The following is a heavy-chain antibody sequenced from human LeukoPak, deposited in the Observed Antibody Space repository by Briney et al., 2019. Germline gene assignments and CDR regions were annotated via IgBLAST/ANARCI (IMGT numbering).Heavy chain of an antibody. J-gene: IGHJ5*02. Sequence: PGRSLRLSCAASGFTFDDYAMHWVRQAPGRGLEWVSGISWNSGSIGYADSVKGRFTISRDNAKNSLYLQMNSLRAEDTALYYCAKDTGSRLRYRFDPWGQGTLDAVSS. CDR1: GFTFDDYA. CDR3: AKDTGSRLRYRFDP. V-gene: IGHV3-9*01. CDR2: ISWNSGSI. D-gene: IGHD4-17*01.